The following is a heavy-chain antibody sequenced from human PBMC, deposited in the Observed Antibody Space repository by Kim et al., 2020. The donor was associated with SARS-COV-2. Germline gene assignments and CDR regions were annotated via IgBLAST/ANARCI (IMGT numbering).Heavy chain of an antibody. D-gene: IGHD3-3*01. Sequence: GGSLRLSCAASGFTFSSYGMHWVRQAPGKGLEWVAVISYDGSNKYYADSVKGRFTISRDNSKNTLYLQMNSLRAEDTAVYYCAKDWSKTSLEYYFDYWG. J-gene: IGHJ4*01. CDR2: ISYDGSNK. CDR1: GFTFSSYG. V-gene: IGHV3-30*18. CDR3: AKDWSKTSLEYYFDY.